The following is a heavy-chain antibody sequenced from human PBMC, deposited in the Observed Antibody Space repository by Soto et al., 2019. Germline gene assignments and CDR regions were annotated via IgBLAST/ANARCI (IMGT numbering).Heavy chain of an antibody. Sequence: QVQLEQSGAEVKKPGSSVKVSCKASGGTLSDHGVAWLRQAPGQGLEWMGGTIPVFNTAKYAQKFQGRVTGTADKFTNIAYMELSSLRSEDTAFYFCARGVYGSGNYYTGPSAFDICGQGTMVIVSS. CDR2: TIPVFNTA. CDR1: GGTLSDHG. J-gene: IGHJ3*02. D-gene: IGHD3-10*01. V-gene: IGHV1-69*06. CDR3: ARGVYGSGNYYTGPSAFDI.